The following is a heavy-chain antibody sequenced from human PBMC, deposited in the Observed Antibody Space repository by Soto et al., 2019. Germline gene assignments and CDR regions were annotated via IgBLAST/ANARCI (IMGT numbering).Heavy chain of an antibody. D-gene: IGHD6-19*01. Sequence: EVQLVESGGGLVQPGGSLRVSCAASGFTFSSYWMSWVRQAPGKGLEWVANIKQVGSEKYYVDSVKGRFTLSRDNAKNSLQLQMNSLRPEDTAIYFCARVAYGNGWIFDYWGRGTLVTVSS. CDR3: ARVAYGNGWIFDY. V-gene: IGHV3-7*04. CDR2: IKQVGSEK. J-gene: IGHJ4*02. CDR1: GFTFSSYW.